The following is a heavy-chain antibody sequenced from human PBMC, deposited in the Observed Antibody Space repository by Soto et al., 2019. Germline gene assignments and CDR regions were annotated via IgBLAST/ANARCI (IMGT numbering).Heavy chain of an antibody. D-gene: IGHD4-17*01. J-gene: IGHJ6*02. Sequence: GGSLRLSCAASGFTFSSYAMSWVRQAPGKGLEWVSAISGSGGSTYYADSVKGRFTISRDNSKNTLYLQMNSLRAEDTAVYYCAKLGMVWDDYGGNSVPARQDVWGQGTTVIVSS. CDR2: ISGSGGST. V-gene: IGHV3-23*01. CDR1: GFTFSSYA. CDR3: AKLGMVWDDYGGNSVPARQDV.